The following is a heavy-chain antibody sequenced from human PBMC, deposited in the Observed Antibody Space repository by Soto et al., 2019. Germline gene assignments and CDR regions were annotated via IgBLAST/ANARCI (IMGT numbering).Heavy chain of an antibody. CDR3: ARTYVLGSYTFAY. CDR1: GFTFSNYG. D-gene: IGHD3-16*01. V-gene: IGHV3-23*01. CDR2: IASSGGST. Sequence: GGSLRLSCAASGFTFSNYGMTWVRQAPGKGLELVSTIASSGGSTYDADSVKGRLITSRDNSKNTLYLQMSSLRAEDTAVYYCARTYVLGSYTFAYWGQGTLVTVSS. J-gene: IGHJ4*02.